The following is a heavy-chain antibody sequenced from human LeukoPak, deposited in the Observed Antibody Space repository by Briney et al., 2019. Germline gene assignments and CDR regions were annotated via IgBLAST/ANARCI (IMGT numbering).Heavy chain of an antibody. Sequence: GGSLRLSCAASGFTFSGSAMHWVRQASGKGLEWVGRIRSKANSYATAYAASVKGRFTISRDDSKNMAYLQMNSLKTEDTAVYYCIADNWFDPWGQGTLVTVSS. V-gene: IGHV3-73*01. CDR1: GFTFSGSA. CDR2: IRSKANSYAT. D-gene: IGHD2-15*01. CDR3: IADNWFDP. J-gene: IGHJ5*02.